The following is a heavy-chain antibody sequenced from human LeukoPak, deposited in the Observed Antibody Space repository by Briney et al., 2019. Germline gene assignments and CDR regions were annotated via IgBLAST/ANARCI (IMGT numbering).Heavy chain of an antibody. D-gene: IGHD3-22*01. V-gene: IGHV3-7*01. CDR3: ARDRALYDSRRGYYYTEDDY. CDR1: GFTFSSYW. CDR2: INQDGSEK. J-gene: IGHJ4*02. Sequence: GGSLRLSCAASGFTFSSYWMSWIRQAPGKGLEWVANINQDGSEKYYVDSVKGRFTISRDNAKSSLYLQMNSLRADDTAVYYCARDRALYDSRRGYYYTEDDYWGQGTLVTVSS.